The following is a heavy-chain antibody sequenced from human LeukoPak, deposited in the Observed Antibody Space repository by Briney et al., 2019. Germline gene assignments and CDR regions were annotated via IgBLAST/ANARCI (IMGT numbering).Heavy chain of an antibody. V-gene: IGHV1-18*01. CDR3: ARGYCSSTSCYYFDY. CDR1: GYTFTSYG. Sequence: ASVKVSCKASGYTFTSYGISWVRQAPGQGLEWMGWISAYNGNTNYAQKLQGRVTMTTDTSASTAHMELRSLRSDDTAVYYCARGYCSSTSCYYFDYWGQGTLVTVSS. J-gene: IGHJ4*02. CDR2: ISAYNGNT. D-gene: IGHD2-2*01.